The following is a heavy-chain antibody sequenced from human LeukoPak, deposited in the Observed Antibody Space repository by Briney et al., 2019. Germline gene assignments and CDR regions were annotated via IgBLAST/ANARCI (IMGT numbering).Heavy chain of an antibody. J-gene: IGHJ4*02. CDR1: GYTFSSYG. CDR2: ISAYNGNT. V-gene: IGHV1-18*01. CDR3: ARDLGYDSSGYYFDF. D-gene: IGHD3-22*01. Sequence: AASVKVSCKASGYTFSSYGISWVRQAPGQGLEWMGWISAYNGNTNYAQKLQGRVSITTDTSTSTAYMELRSLRSDDTAVYHCARDLGYDSSGYYFDFWGQGTLVTVSS.